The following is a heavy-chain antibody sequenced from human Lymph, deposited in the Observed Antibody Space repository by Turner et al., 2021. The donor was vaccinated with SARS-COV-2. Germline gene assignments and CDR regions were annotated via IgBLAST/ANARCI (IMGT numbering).Heavy chain of an antibody. J-gene: IGHJ4*02. V-gene: IGHV3-33*01. D-gene: IGHD6-19*01. CDR1: GFTFSSYG. Sequence: QVQLVESGGGVVQPGRSLRLSCAASGFTFSSYGMPWVRQAPGKGLEVVAFIWFDGSNKYYADSVKGRFTISRDNSKNTLYLQMNSLRAEYTAVYYCARDLAGSSGWYDSYFDYWGQGTLVTVSS. CDR3: ARDLAGSSGWYDSYFDY. CDR2: IWFDGSNK.